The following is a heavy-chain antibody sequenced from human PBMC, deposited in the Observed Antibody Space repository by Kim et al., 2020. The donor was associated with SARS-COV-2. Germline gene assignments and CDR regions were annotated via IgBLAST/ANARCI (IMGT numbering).Heavy chain of an antibody. J-gene: IGHJ3*02. V-gene: IGHV3-33*06. D-gene: IGHD3-9*01. Sequence: DRFTISRDNSKNTLYLQMNSLRAEDTAVYYCAKEFSSPRYFDWLLRAFDIWGQGTMVTVSS. CDR3: AKEFSSPRYFDWLLRAFDI.